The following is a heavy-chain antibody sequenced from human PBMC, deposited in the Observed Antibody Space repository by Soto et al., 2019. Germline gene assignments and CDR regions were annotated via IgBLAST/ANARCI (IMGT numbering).Heavy chain of an antibody. Sequence: QVQLVQSGAEVKKPGSSVKVSCKASGGTFSSYAISWVRQAPGQGLEWMGGIIPIFGTANYAQKFQGRVTITADESTSTAYMGLSSLSSEDTAVYYCASWGYYDSSGSERSFDYWGQGTLVTVPS. D-gene: IGHD3-22*01. V-gene: IGHV1-69*01. CDR2: IIPIFGTA. CDR3: ASWGYYDSSGSERSFDY. J-gene: IGHJ4*02. CDR1: GGTFSSYA.